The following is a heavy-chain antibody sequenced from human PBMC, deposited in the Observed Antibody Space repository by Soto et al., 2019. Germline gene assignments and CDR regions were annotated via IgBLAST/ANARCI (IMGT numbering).Heavy chain of an antibody. J-gene: IGHJ3*02. D-gene: IGHD3-22*01. Sequence: QVQLQESGPGLVRPSGTLSLTCTVSGGSITSSNWWSWVRQPPGKGLEWIGEVFHSGTTNYNPSLKSRVTISVNKSINQWPLSVTAVSAAVKACYTSSKSAVTVAAYYYRAHAFDIWGQGTKVTVSS. CDR1: GGSITSSNW. CDR3: SKSAVTVAAYYYRAHAFDI. CDR2: VFHSGTT. V-gene: IGHV4-4*02.